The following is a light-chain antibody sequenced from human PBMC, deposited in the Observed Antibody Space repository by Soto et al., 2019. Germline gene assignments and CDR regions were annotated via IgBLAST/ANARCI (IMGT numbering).Light chain of an antibody. CDR1: SSNIGASYG. J-gene: IGLJ2*01. CDR2: GND. CDR3: QSYDSSLGGV. V-gene: IGLV1-40*01. Sequence: QSVLTQPPSVSGAPGQRVTISCTGSSSNIGASYGVHWYQQLPGTAPKLLIYGNDNRPSGVPDRFSGSKSGTSASLAITGLLAEDEADYYYQSYDSSLGGVFGGGTKLTVL.